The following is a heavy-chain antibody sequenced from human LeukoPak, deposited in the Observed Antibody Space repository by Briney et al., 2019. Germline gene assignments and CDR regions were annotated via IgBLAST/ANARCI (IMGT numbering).Heavy chain of an antibody. Sequence: GGSLRLSCAASGFTFSSYSMNWVRQAPGKGLEWVSSISSSSSYIYYADSVKGRFTISRDNAKNSLYLQMNSLRAEDTAVYYCARVEGVTHSGWDFDYWGHGTLVTVSS. CDR3: ARVEGVTHSGWDFDY. V-gene: IGHV3-21*01. CDR1: GFTFSSYS. D-gene: IGHD6-19*01. J-gene: IGHJ4*01. CDR2: ISSSSSYI.